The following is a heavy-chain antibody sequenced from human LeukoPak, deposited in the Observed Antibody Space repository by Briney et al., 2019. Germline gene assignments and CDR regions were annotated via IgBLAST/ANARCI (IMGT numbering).Heavy chain of an antibody. CDR2: IYPGDSDT. D-gene: IGHD2-15*01. CDR3: ARRYCSGGSCYVRFDP. CDR1: GYSFTSCW. Sequence: GESLKISCKGSGYSFTSCWIGWVRQMPGKGLEWMGIIYPGDSDTRYSPSFQGQVTISADKSISTAYLQWSSLKASDTAMYYCARRYCSGGSCYVRFDPWGQGTLVTVSS. V-gene: IGHV5-51*01. J-gene: IGHJ5*02.